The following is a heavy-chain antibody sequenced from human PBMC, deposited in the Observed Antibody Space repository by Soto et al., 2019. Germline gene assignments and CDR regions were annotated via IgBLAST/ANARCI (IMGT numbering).Heavy chain of an antibody. CDR1: GFTFSRYW. D-gene: IGHD5-18*01. CDR2: IKQYGTEK. J-gene: IGHJ3*02. V-gene: IGHV3-7*01. CDR3: ARGDTPMITGMDSFDI. Sequence: GSLRLACTASGFTFSRYWMNWVRQAPGKGLEWVANIKQYGTEKNYVDSVKGRFTIARDNARNSLYLQMDSLRAEDNAVYFCARGDTPMITGMDSFDIWGQGTMVTV.